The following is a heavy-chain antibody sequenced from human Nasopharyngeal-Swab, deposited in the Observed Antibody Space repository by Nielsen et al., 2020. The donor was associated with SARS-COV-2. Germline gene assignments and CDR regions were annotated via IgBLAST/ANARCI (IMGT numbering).Heavy chain of an antibody. CDR3: ARGVVAATHLFDY. J-gene: IGHJ4*02. CDR1: GGTSSSYA. CDR2: IIPIFGTA. V-gene: IGHV1-69*13. D-gene: IGHD2-15*01. Sequence: SVKVSCKASGGTSSSYAISWVRQAPGQGLEWMGGIIPIFGTANYAQKFQGRVTITADESTSTAYMELSSLRSEDTAVYYCARGVVAATHLFDYWGQGTLVTVSS.